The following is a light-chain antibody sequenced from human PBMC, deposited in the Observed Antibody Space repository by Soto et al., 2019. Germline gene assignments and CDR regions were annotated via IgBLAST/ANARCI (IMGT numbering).Light chain of an antibody. CDR1: SSDIGGYNY. J-gene: IGLJ1*01. V-gene: IGLV2-8*01. Sequence: HSVLTQAPSASGFPGQSVSISCPGTSSDIGGYNYVSWYQQHPGKAPKLMIFEVSKRPSGVPDRFSGSKSGNTASLTVSGLQAEDEADYYCSSFAGSNNFGVFGTGTKVTVL. CDR3: SSFAGSNNFGV. CDR2: EVS.